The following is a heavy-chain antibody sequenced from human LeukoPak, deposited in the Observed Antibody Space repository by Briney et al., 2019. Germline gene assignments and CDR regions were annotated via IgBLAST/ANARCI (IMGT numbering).Heavy chain of an antibody. Sequence: GGSLRLSCAASGFTFSNAWMSWVRQAPGKGLEWVGRIKSKTDGGTTDYAAPVKGRFTISRDDSKNTLYLQMNSLKTEDTAVYYRTTSCSSTSCYEDYYYYYYMDVWGKGTTVTVSS. CDR2: IKSKTDGGTT. V-gene: IGHV3-15*01. J-gene: IGHJ6*03. CDR3: TTSCSSTSCYEDYYYYYYMDV. CDR1: GFTFSNAW. D-gene: IGHD2-2*01.